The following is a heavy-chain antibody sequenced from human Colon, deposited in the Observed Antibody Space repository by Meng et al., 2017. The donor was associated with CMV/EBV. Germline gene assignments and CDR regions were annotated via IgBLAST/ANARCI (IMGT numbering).Heavy chain of an antibody. Sequence: QVELVQAGGEVKEPGASVKVSCKASGYTFTGYFMYWVRQAPGQGLEWMGSINPNSGGTNYAQKFQGRVTMTRDTSINTAYMELSRLRSDDTAVYYCATVSGGDFDYWGQGTLVTVSS. CDR1: GYTFTGYF. CDR2: INPNSGGT. CDR3: ATVSGGDFDY. J-gene: IGHJ4*02. V-gene: IGHV1-2*02. D-gene: IGHD1-26*01.